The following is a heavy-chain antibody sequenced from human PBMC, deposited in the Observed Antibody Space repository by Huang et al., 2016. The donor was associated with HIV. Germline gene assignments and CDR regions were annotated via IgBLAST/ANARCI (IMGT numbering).Heavy chain of an antibody. CDR2: INHIGNT. Sequence: QVQLEQWGAGLLKASETLSFTCAVYGGSFSGYYWNWLRQAPGKGLEWVGEINHIGNTNDNPSLKIRGHRSVETTKSQFSLYLTSLSAADTVTYFCARRYNSRRDYCGRGTLVTVHS. D-gene: IGHD3-22*01. V-gene: IGHV4-34*02. J-gene: IGHJ4*02. CDR3: ARRYNSRRDY. CDR1: GGSFSGYY.